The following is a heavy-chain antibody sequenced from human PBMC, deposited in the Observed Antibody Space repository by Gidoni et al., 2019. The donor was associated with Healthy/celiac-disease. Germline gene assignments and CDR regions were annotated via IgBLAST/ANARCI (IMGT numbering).Heavy chain of an antibody. J-gene: IGHJ6*02. Sequence: QVPLVESGGGLVKPGGSLRLSCPASGFTFSDYYMSWIRQAPGQGLEWVSYISSSGSTIYYADSVKGRFTISRDNAKNSLYLQMNSLRAEDTAVYYCASTYYDFWSGYYFPPDVWGQGTTVTVSS. CDR2: ISSSGSTI. CDR1: GFTFSDYY. V-gene: IGHV3-11*01. CDR3: ASTYYDFWSGYYFPPDV. D-gene: IGHD3-3*01.